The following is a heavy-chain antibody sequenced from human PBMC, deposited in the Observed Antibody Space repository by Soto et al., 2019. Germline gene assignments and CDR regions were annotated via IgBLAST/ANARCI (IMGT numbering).Heavy chain of an antibody. V-gene: IGHV4-34*01. CDR2: IKHSGST. J-gene: IGHJ5*02. Sequence: QVQLQQWGAGLLKPSETLSLTCAVYGGSFSCYYWSWIRQPPGKGLEWIGEIKHSGSTNYNPSLKSRVTISVDTSNNQFSVKLCSVTAADTAVEYCASNWNDGSWFDPWGQGTLVTVSS. CDR3: ASNWNDGSWFDP. CDR1: GGSFSCYY. D-gene: IGHD1-20*01.